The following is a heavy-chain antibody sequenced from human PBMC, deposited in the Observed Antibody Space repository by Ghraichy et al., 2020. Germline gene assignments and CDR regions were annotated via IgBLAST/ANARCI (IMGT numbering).Heavy chain of an antibody. Sequence: ASVKVSCKVSGYTLTELSMHWVRQAPGKGLEWMGGFDPEDGETIYAQKFQGRVTMTEDTSTDTAYMELSSLRSEDTAVYYCATAPAGTPLGAYYFDYWGQGTLVTVSS. D-gene: IGHD6-13*01. V-gene: IGHV1-24*01. CDR1: GYTLTELS. CDR2: FDPEDGET. CDR3: ATAPAGTPLGAYYFDY. J-gene: IGHJ4*02.